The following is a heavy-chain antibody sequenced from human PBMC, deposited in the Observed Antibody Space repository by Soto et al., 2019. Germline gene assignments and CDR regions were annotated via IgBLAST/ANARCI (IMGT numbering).Heavy chain of an antibody. Sequence: EVQVVESGGGLVKPGGSLRLSCTASGFTFDTYTMNWLRQAPGRGLEWVSSISATTTYKYYAASVEGRFTISRDNAKNSLYLQTTSLGAEETAVYYCARGSASKSGHLWYFDLWGRGTLVTVSS. J-gene: IGHJ2*01. CDR1: GFTFDTYT. V-gene: IGHV3-21*01. CDR3: ARGSASKSGHLWYFDL. CDR2: ISATTTYK. D-gene: IGHD2-8*02.